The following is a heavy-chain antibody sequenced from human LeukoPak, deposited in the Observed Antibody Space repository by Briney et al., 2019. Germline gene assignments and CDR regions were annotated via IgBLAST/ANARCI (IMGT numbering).Heavy chain of an antibody. V-gene: IGHV4-30-4*08. D-gene: IGHD4-17*01. Sequence: SETLSLTCTVSGESISSGAHYWSWIRQLPGKGLEWIGYIYYSGGASYNPSLKSRVTISVDTSKNQFSLKLSSVTAADTAVYYCARHYEHFDYWGQGTLVTVSS. CDR2: IYYSGGA. CDR3: ARHYEHFDY. J-gene: IGHJ4*02. CDR1: GESISSGAHY.